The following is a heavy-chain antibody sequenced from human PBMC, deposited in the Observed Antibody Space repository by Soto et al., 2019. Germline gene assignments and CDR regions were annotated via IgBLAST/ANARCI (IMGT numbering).Heavy chain of an antibody. V-gene: IGHV3-21*01. D-gene: IGHD3-10*01. CDR2: MSSSSSYI. CDR1: GFPFSSYS. Sequence: PGGSLRLSCSASGFPFSSYSMNLVRQAPGKGLEWVSSMSSSSSYIYYAAPVKGRFTISRDNAKNSLYLQMNSLRAEDTAVYYCARGGPTGGAFDIWGQGTMVTVSS. CDR3: ARGGPTGGAFDI. J-gene: IGHJ3*02.